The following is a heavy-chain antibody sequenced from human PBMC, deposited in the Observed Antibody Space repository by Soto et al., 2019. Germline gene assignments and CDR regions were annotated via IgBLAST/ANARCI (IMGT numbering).Heavy chain of an antibody. CDR3: ARANLPYYYDSSGYGTAVDY. CDR2: ISAYNGNT. CDR1: GYTFTSYG. J-gene: IGHJ4*02. Sequence: QVQLVQSGAEVKKPGASVKVSCKASGYTFTSYGISWVRQAPGQGLEWMGWISAYNGNTNYAQKLQGRVTMTTDTSTSTADMELRSLRSDDTAVYYCARANLPYYYDSSGYGTAVDYWGQGTLVTVSS. D-gene: IGHD3-22*01. V-gene: IGHV1-18*01.